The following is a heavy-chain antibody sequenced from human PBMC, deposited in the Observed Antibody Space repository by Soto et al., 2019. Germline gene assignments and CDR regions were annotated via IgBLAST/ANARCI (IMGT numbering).Heavy chain of an antibody. Sequence: SVKVSCKASGGTFSSYAISWVRQAPGQGLEWMGGIIPIFGTANYAQKFQGRVTITADKSTSTAYMELSSLRSEDTAVYYCARDLHYYGSGSYLSYYYYGMDVWGQGTTVTVSS. CDR3: ARDLHYYGSGSYLSYYYYGMDV. CDR2: IIPIFGTA. J-gene: IGHJ6*02. D-gene: IGHD3-10*01. CDR1: GGTFSSYA. V-gene: IGHV1-69*06.